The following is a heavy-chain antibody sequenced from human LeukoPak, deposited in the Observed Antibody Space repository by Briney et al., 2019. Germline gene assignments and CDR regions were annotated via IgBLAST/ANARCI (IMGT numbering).Heavy chain of an antibody. CDR1: GFTFSSYS. CDR3: ARESPDSSSFDY. CDR2: ISSSSSYR. D-gene: IGHD6-19*01. J-gene: IGHJ4*02. Sequence: GGSLRLSCAASGFTFSSYSMNWVRQAPGKGLEWVSSISSSSSYRYYADSVKGRFTISRDNAKNSLYLQMNSLRAEDTAVYYCARESPDSSSFDYWGQGTLVTVSS. V-gene: IGHV3-21*01.